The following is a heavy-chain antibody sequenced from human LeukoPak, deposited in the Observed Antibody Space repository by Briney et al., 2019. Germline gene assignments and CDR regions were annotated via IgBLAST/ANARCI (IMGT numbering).Heavy chain of an antibody. J-gene: IGHJ4*02. CDR1: GYTFTSYG. D-gene: IGHD4-17*01. Sequence: ASVKVSCKASGYTFTSYGISWVRQAPGQGLEWMGWISAYNGNTNYAQKLQGRVTMTTDTSTSTAYMELRSLRSDDTAVYYCASGDDYGDYIPSFDYWGQGTLVTVSS. CDR2: ISAYNGNT. V-gene: IGHV1-18*01. CDR3: ASGDDYGDYIPSFDY.